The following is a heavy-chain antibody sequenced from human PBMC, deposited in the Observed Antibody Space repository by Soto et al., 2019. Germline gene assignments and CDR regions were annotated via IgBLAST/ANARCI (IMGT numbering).Heavy chain of an antibody. J-gene: IGHJ4*02. V-gene: IGHV1-69*02. Sequence: QVQLVQSGAEVKKPGSSVKVSCKASGGTFSSYTISWLRQAPGQGLEWMGRIIPILGIANYAQKFQGRVTIAADKSTSTAYMELSSLRSEDTAVYYCVVRGYSGYDPYYWGQGTLVTVSS. CDR1: GGTFSSYT. CDR2: IIPILGIA. CDR3: VVRGYSGYDPYY. D-gene: IGHD5-12*01.